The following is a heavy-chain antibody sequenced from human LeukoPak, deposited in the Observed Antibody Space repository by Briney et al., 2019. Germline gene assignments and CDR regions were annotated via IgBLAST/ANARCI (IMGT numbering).Heavy chain of an antibody. CDR2: ISSSGSTI. V-gene: IGHV3-11*01. CDR1: GFTFSSYA. Sequence: GGSLRLSCAASGFTFSSYAMSWIRQAPGKGLEWVSYISSSGSTIYYADSVKGRFTISRDNAKNSLYLQMNSLRAEDTAVYYCASGYGDTPGCFDYWGQGTLVTVSS. CDR3: ASGYGDTPGCFDY. J-gene: IGHJ4*02. D-gene: IGHD4-17*01.